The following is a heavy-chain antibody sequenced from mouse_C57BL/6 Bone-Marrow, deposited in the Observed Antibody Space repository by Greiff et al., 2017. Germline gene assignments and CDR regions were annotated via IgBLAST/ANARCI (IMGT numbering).Heavy chain of an antibody. CDR3: AKQIPLDYYGSRYAMDY. CDR2: IWGDGST. V-gene: IGHV2-3*01. J-gene: IGHJ4*01. Sequence: VQLQQSGPGLVAPSQSLSITCTVSGFSLTSYGVSWVRQPPGKGLEWLGVIWGDGSTNYHSALISRLSISKDNSKSQFFLKLNSLQTDDTATYYCAKQIPLDYYGSRYAMDYWGQGTSVTVSS. D-gene: IGHD1-1*01. CDR1: GFSLTSYG.